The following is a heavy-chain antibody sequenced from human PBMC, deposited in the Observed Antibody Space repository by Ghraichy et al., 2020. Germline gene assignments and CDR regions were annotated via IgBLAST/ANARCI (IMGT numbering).Heavy chain of an antibody. D-gene: IGHD1-7*01. CDR1: GFTFTNYG. J-gene: IGHJ2*01. Sequence: GGSLRLSCAASGFTFTNYGMHWVRQAPGKGLEWVAVISDGGSNEHYADSVKGRFTLSRDNSKNALYLQMSTLRVEDMAVYFCARGFTYFSDGTYHGFELWGRGTLVGDSS. CDR3: ARGFTYFSDGTYHGFEL. V-gene: IGHV3-33*01. CDR2: ISDGGSNE.